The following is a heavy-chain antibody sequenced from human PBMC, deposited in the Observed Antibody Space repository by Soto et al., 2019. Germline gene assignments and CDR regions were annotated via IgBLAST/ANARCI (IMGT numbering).Heavy chain of an antibody. J-gene: IGHJ3*02. V-gene: IGHV4-30-4*01. CDR2: IYYSGST. D-gene: IGHD6-19*01. Sequence: QVQLQESGPGLVKPSQTRSLTCTVSGGSISSGDYYWSWIRQPPGKGLEWIGYIYYSGSTYYNPSLKXRXTXSXYTSQTQFSLKLSSVTAADTAVYSCAHSRSGRAFDIWGQGTMVTVSS. CDR3: AHSRSGRAFDI. CDR1: GGSISSGDYY.